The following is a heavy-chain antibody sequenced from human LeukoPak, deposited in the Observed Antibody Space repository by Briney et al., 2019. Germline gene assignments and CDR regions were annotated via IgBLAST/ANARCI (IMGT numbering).Heavy chain of an antibody. CDR1: GFTFSSYG. CDR3: AKEDSSGYLFDY. D-gene: IGHD3-22*01. V-gene: IGHV3-30*02. J-gene: IGHJ4*02. Sequence: PGGSLRLSCAASGFTFSSYGVHWVRQAPGKGLEWVAFIRYDGSNKYYADSVKGRFTISRDNSKNTLYLQMNSLRAEDTAVYYCAKEDSSGYLFDYWGQGTLVTVSS. CDR2: IRYDGSNK.